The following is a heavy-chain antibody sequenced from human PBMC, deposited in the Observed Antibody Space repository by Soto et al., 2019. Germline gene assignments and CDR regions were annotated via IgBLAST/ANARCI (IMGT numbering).Heavy chain of an antibody. J-gene: IGHJ6*02. Sequence: PSETLSLTCTVSGGSISSGGYYWSWIRQHPGKGLEWIGYIYYSGSTYYNPSLKSRVTISVDTSKNQFSLKLSSVTAADTAVYYCARGGDCSSTSCASRIYYSYYGMDVWGQGTTVTVSS. D-gene: IGHD2-2*01. CDR1: GGSISSGGYY. CDR2: IYYSGST. V-gene: IGHV4-31*03. CDR3: ARGGDCSSTSCASRIYYSYYGMDV.